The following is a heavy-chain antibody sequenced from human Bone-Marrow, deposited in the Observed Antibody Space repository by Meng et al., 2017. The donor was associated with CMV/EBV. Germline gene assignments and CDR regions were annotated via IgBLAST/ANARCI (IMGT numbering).Heavy chain of an antibody. CDR1: GGSISSYY. CDR2: IYYSGST. Sequence: SETLSLTCTVSGGSISSYYWSWIRQPPGKGLEWIGYIYYSGSTNYNPSLKSRVTISVDTSKNQFSLKLSSVTAADTAVYYCASITGYSSSWYGGFDYWGQGTLVTVSS. CDR3: ASITGYSSSWYGGFDY. V-gene: IGHV4-59*08. D-gene: IGHD6-13*01. J-gene: IGHJ4*02.